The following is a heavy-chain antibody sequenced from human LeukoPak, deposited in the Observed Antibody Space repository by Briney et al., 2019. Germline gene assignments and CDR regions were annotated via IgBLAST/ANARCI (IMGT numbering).Heavy chain of an antibody. V-gene: IGHV4-39*02. J-gene: IGHJ3*02. CDR1: GGSISSSSYY. CDR2: IYYSGST. CDR3: ARDLFPDYGDHHDAFGI. D-gene: IGHD4-17*01. Sequence: PSETLSLTCTVSGGSISSSSYYWGWIRQPPGKGLEWIGSIYYSGSTYYNPSLKSRVTISVDTSKNQFSLKLSSVTAADTAVYYCARDLFPDYGDHHDAFGIWGQGTMVTVSS.